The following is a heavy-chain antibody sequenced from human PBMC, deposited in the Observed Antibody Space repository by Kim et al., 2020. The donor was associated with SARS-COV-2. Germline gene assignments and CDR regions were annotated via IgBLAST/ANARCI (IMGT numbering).Heavy chain of an antibody. Sequence: GGSLRLSCAASGFSFSNYSMFWVRQAPGKGLEWVALISYDGTNKDYADSVKGRFTISRDNSKSTLYLQMNSLRVADTAVYFCASKPTTRTWSYYFDYWG. D-gene: IGHD1-26*01. CDR3: ASKPTTRTWSYYFDY. CDR2: ISYDGTNK. J-gene: IGHJ4*01. V-gene: IGHV3-30*04. CDR1: GFSFSNYS.